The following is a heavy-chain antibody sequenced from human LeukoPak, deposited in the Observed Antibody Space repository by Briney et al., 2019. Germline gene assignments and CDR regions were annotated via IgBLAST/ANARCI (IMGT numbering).Heavy chain of an antibody. Sequence: ASVKVSCKASGYTFTSYDINWVRQATGQGLEWMGWVNPNSGNTGYAQKFQGRVTMTRNTSISTAYMELSSLRSEDTAVYYCASYSSPPYYYYYGMDVWGQGTTVTVSS. CDR1: GYTFTSYD. D-gene: IGHD6-13*01. CDR2: VNPNSGNT. CDR3: ASYSSPPYYYYYGMDV. J-gene: IGHJ6*02. V-gene: IGHV1-8*01.